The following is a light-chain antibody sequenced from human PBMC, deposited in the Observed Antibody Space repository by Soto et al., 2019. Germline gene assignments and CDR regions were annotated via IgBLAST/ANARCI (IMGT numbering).Light chain of an antibody. J-gene: IGLJ2*01. CDR3: QSYDSSLSGNVV. CDR2: GNS. CDR1: SSNIGAGYD. Sequence: QPVLTQPPSVSGAPGQRVTISCTGSSSNIGAGYDVHWYQQLPGTAPKLLIYGNSNRPSGVPDRFPGSKSGTSASLAITGLQAEDEADYYCQSYDSSLSGNVVFGGGTKLTVL. V-gene: IGLV1-40*01.